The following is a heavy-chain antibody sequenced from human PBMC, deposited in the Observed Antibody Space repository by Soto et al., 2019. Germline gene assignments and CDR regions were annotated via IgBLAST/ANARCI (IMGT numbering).Heavy chain of an antibody. CDR2: ISSVGTTT. CDR3: VKAVYLLDFDY. Sequence: GGSLRLSCEASGFTISDYYMSWIRQAPGKGLEWVSYISSVGTTTYYADSVKGRFTISRDNSKNTVYLQMNSLRAEDTAVYYCVKAVYLLDFDYWGQGTLVTVSS. CDR1: GFTISDYY. J-gene: IGHJ4*02. V-gene: IGHV3-11*01. D-gene: IGHD1-20*01.